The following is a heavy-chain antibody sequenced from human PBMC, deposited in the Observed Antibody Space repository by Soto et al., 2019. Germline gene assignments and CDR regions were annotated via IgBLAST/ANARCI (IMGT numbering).Heavy chain of an antibody. CDR3: ARHPDPYYGMDV. Sequence: GESLKISCKRSGYSFTSYWIGWVRQMPGKGLEWMGIIYPGESNTIYSPSFRGQVTISADKSLNTAYLQWSSLKASDTAIYFCARHPDPYYGMDVWGQGTTVTVSS. J-gene: IGHJ6*02. V-gene: IGHV5-51*01. CDR1: GYSFTSYW. CDR2: IYPGESNT.